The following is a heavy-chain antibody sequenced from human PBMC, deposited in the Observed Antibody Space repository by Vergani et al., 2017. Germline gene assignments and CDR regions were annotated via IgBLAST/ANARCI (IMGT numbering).Heavy chain of an antibody. V-gene: IGHV4-59*01. Sequence: QVQLQESGPGLVKPSQTLSLTCTVSGGSISSYYWSWIRPPPGKGLEWIGYIYYSGSTNYNPSLKSRVTISVDTYKNQFSLKLSSVTAADTAVYYGARGARIPRGYSYVTRYYYDGMDVWGQGTTVTVSS. CDR2: IYYSGST. CDR1: GGSISSYY. D-gene: IGHD5-18*01. CDR3: ARGARIPRGYSYVTRYYYDGMDV. J-gene: IGHJ6*02.